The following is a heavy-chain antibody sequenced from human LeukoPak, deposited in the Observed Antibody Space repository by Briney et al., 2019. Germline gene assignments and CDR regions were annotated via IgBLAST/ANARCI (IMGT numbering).Heavy chain of an antibody. Sequence: GESLKISCKGSGYSFTSYCIGWVRQMPGKGLEWMGIIYPGDSDTRYSPSFQGQVTISADKSISTAYLQWSSLKASDTAMYYCARAQVPAAPRGDAFDIWGQGTMVTVSS. CDR1: GYSFTSYC. J-gene: IGHJ3*02. CDR3: ARAQVPAAPRGDAFDI. V-gene: IGHV5-51*01. CDR2: IYPGDSDT. D-gene: IGHD2-2*01.